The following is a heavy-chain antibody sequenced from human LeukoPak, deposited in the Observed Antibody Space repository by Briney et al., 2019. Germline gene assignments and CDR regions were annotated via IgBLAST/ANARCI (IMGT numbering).Heavy chain of an antibody. CDR1: GFTFSSYG. Sequence: GGSLRLSCAASGFTFSSYGMHWVRQAPGKGREGVAVISYDGSNKYYADSVKGRFTISRDNSKNTLYLQMNSLRAEDTAVYYCAKDQAYDSSGYYSYWGQGTLVTVSS. V-gene: IGHV3-30*18. CDR3: AKDQAYDSSGYYSY. D-gene: IGHD3-22*01. CDR2: ISYDGSNK. J-gene: IGHJ4*02.